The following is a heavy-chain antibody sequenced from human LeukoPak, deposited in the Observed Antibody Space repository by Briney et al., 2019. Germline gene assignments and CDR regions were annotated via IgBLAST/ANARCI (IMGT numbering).Heavy chain of an antibody. Sequence: GGSLRLSCAASGFTFSSYGMHWVRQAPGKGLEWVAFIRYDGSNKYYADSVKGRFTISRDNSKNTLYLQMNILRAEDTAVYYCARTSAWILGYDYWGQGTLVTVSS. J-gene: IGHJ4*02. V-gene: IGHV3-30*02. CDR2: IRYDGSNK. CDR3: ARTSAWILGYDY. D-gene: IGHD5-18*01. CDR1: GFTFSSYG.